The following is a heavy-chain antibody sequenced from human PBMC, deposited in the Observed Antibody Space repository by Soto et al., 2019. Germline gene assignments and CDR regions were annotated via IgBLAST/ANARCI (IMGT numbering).Heavy chain of an antibody. CDR1: GFTFSSYG. J-gene: IGHJ4*02. CDR3: AKQGNSGFLEWFGYYFDY. V-gene: IGHV3-30*18. CDR2: ISYDGSNK. Sequence: QVQLVESGGGVVQPGRSLRLSCAASGFTFSSYGMHWVRQAPGKGLEWVAVISYDGSNKYYADSVKGRFTISRDNSNTTLYLQMNSLRAEDTAVYYCAKQGNSGFLEWFGYYFDYWGQGTLVTVSS. D-gene: IGHD3-3*01.